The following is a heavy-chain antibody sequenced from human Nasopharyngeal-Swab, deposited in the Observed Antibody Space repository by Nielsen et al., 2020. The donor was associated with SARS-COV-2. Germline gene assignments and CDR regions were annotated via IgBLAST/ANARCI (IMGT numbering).Heavy chain of an antibody. J-gene: IGHJ6*02. Sequence: GGSLRLSCAASGFTFSDYYMSWIRQAPGKGLEWLSYISSSGSTIHYADSKKGRFTISRDNAKNSLYLQMNSLRAEDTAVYYCARGGPPTYYDILTGYPYYYYGMDVWGQGTTVTVSS. CDR1: GFTFSDYY. D-gene: IGHD3-9*01. CDR2: ISSSGSTI. CDR3: ARGGPPTYYDILTGYPYYYYGMDV. V-gene: IGHV3-11*01.